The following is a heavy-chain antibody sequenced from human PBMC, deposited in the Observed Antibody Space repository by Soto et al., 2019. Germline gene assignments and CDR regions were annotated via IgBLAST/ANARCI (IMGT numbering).Heavy chain of an antibody. D-gene: IGHD2-2*01. CDR3: ARRRGVPTATSLDY. Sequence: GESLKISCKGSEDTFTNYWIGWVRQVPGKGLEWMGIIYPGDSETRYSPSFQGRVTISVDKSISTAYLQWSSLKASDTAMYYCARRRGVPTATSLDYWGQGTLVTVSS. CDR1: EDTFTNYW. CDR2: IYPGDSET. V-gene: IGHV5-51*01. J-gene: IGHJ4*02.